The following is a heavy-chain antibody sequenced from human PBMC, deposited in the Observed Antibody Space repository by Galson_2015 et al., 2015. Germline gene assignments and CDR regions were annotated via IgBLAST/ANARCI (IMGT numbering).Heavy chain of an antibody. CDR1: GFSFSSSW. CDR2: INRDRTYR. V-gene: IGHV3-74*01. CDR3: ARSAI. Sequence: SLRLSCAASGFSFSSSWMHWVRQVPGKGLVWVSGINRDRTYRTYADSVKGRFTISRDNAKNTLYLQMNSLRAEDTAVYYCARSAIWGQGTMVTVSS. J-gene: IGHJ3*02.